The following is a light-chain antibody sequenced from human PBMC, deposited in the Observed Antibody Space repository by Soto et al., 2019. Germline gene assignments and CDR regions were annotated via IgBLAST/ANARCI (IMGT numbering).Light chain of an antibody. CDR3: QQRSNWPLT. Sequence: EIVLTQSPATLSLSPGERATLSCRASQSVSSYLALYQQKPGQAPRLLIYDASNRATGIPARFSGSRSGTDFTLTISSLEPEDFAVYYCQQRSNWPLTFGGGTKVEIK. CDR1: QSVSSY. V-gene: IGKV3-11*01. CDR2: DAS. J-gene: IGKJ4*01.